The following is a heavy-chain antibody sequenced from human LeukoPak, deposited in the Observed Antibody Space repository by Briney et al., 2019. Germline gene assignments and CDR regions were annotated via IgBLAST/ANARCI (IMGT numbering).Heavy chain of an antibody. V-gene: IGHV3-7*01. J-gene: IGHJ4*02. CDR3: ARQSYDGYHYPDY. CDR1: GFTFSSYW. Sequence: GGSLRLSCTASGFTFSSYWMTWVRQAPGKGLEWVANIKQDETEKYYVAPVKGRFTISRDNDKNSLFLQMDSLRAEDTAVYYCARQSYDGYHYPDYWGQGSLVTVSS. D-gene: IGHD5-24*01. CDR2: IKQDETEK.